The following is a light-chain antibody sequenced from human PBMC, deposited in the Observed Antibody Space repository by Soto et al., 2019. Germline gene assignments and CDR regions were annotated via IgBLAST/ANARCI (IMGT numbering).Light chain of an antibody. CDR3: SSYTSSSTVV. CDR1: SSDVGGYNY. Sequence: QSALTQPASVSGSPGQSITISCTGTSSDVGGYNYVSWYQQHPGKAPKLMIYEVSNRPSGVSNRFSGSKSGNTASLTISGLQAEDEADYYCSSYTSSSTVVFGGGTXVTVL. J-gene: IGLJ2*01. V-gene: IGLV2-14*01. CDR2: EVS.